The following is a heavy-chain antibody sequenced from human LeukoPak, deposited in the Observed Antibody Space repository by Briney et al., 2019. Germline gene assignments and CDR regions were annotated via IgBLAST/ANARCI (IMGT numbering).Heavy chain of an antibody. V-gene: IGHV1-69*06. CDR2: IIPIFGTA. D-gene: IGHD2-15*01. CDR1: GYTFTSYN. CDR3: ARDPWGDCSGGSCYSGY. J-gene: IGHJ4*02. Sequence: SVKVSCKASGYTFTSYNMHWVRQAPGQGLEWMGGIIPIFGTANYAQKFQGRVTITADKSTSTAYMELSSLRSEDTAVYYCARDPWGDCSGGSCYSGYWGQGTLVTVSS.